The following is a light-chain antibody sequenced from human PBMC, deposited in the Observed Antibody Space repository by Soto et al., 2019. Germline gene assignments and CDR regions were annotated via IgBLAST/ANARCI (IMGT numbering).Light chain of an antibody. CDR2: VND. V-gene: IGLV1-44*01. CDR3: AVWDNSMTAWV. J-gene: IGLJ3*02. CDR1: SSNIGDNP. Sequence: QSVLTQPPSVSGTPGQKVTISCSGSSSNIGDNPVNWYQQLPGAAPKLLIYVNDQRPSGVPDRFSGSKSGTSASLAISGLQPEDEADYYCAVWDNSMTAWVFGGGTKLTVL.